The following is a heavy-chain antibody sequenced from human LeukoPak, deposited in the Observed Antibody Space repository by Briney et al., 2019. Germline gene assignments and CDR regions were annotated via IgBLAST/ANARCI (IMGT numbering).Heavy chain of an antibody. CDR3: ARGIAVAPRDYYYGMDV. D-gene: IGHD6-19*01. J-gene: IGHJ6*04. V-gene: IGHV1-69*06. CDR2: MIPIFGTA. CDR1: GGTFSSYA. Sequence: GASVKVSCKASGGTFSSYAISWVRQAPGQGLEWMGGMIPIFGTANYAQKFQGRVTITADKSTSTAYMELSSLRSEDTAVYYCARGIAVAPRDYYYGMDVWGKGTTVTVSS.